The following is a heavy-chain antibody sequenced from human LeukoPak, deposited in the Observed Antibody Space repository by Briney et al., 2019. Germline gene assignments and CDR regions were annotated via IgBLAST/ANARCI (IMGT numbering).Heavy chain of an antibody. CDR1: GGPISSYY. CDR3: AGALVVVSDAFDI. J-gene: IGHJ3*02. V-gene: IGHV4-59*01. D-gene: IGHD3-22*01. Sequence: SETLSLTCTVSGGPISSYYWSWIRQPPGKGLEWIGYIYYSGSTNYNPSLKSRVTISVDTSKNQFSLKLSSVTAADTAVYYCAGALVVVSDAFDIWAQGTMVTVSS. CDR2: IYYSGST.